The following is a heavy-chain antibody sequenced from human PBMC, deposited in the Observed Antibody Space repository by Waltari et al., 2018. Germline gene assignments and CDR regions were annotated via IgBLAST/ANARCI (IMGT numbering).Heavy chain of an antibody. Sequence: EVQLVQSGAAVKKPGPTVQISCKVSGSTFTAYYMHWVQQPRGKGLEWMGLVDPEDGETIYAEKFQGRVTITADTSTDTAYMELSSLRSEDTAVYYCATAPLRPYCGGDCYSRDYWGQGTLVTVSS. CDR1: GSTFTAYY. V-gene: IGHV1-69-2*01. D-gene: IGHD2-21*01. CDR2: VDPEDGET. J-gene: IGHJ4*02. CDR3: ATAPLRPYCGGDCYSRDY.